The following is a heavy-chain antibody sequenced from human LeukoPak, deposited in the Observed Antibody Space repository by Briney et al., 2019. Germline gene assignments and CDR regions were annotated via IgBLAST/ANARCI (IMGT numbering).Heavy chain of an antibody. J-gene: IGHJ4*02. CDR2: IKQDGSEK. Sequence: GGSLRLSCAASGFTFSSYWMSWVRQAPGKGLEWVANIKQDGSEKYYVDSVKGRFTISRDNAKNSLYLQMNSLRAEDTAVYYCAREAGDGSGSYDYWGQGTLVTVSS. CDR1: GFTFSSYW. D-gene: IGHD3-10*01. CDR3: AREAGDGSGSYDY. V-gene: IGHV3-7*03.